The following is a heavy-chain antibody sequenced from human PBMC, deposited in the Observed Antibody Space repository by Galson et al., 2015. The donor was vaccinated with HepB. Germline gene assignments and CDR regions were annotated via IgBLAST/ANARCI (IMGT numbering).Heavy chain of an antibody. CDR3: ARGLRVQGNTYFFDY. J-gene: IGHJ4*02. D-gene: IGHD3-10*01. Sequence: SVKVSCKASGYTFTSYKVNWVRQAPGQGLEWMGWMNPYTDNTAYAQNFQGRITMTVDTSIDTAYMTLSSLTSEDTAIYYCARGLRVQGNTYFFDYWGQGTLVTVSS. CDR1: GYTFTSYK. V-gene: IGHV1-8*01. CDR2: MNPYTDNT.